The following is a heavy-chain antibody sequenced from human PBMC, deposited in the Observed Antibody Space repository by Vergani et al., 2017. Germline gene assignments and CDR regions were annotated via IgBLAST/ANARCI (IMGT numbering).Heavy chain of an antibody. V-gene: IGHV3-66*02. Sequence: LVESGGGLVQPGGSLRLSCAASSFSVSSHYMTWVRQAPGKGLEWVSTINIGGRTSYADSVKGRLTLTRDDSKNTLHLQMNSLRPEDTAVYYCARGMTTETTDLDGFDIWGQGTMVIVSS. D-gene: IGHD4-17*01. J-gene: IGHJ3*02. CDR2: INIGGRT. CDR3: ARGMTTETTDLDGFDI. CDR1: SFSVSSHY.